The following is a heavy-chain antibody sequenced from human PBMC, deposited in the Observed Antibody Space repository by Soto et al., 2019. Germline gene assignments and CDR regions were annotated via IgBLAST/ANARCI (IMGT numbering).Heavy chain of an antibody. CDR1: GFTFSSYA. J-gene: IGHJ6*02. D-gene: IGHD3-10*01. V-gene: IGHV3-23*01. CDR3: AKGHVLLWFGEPINLVYGMDV. Sequence: PGGSLRLSCAASGFTFSSYAMSWVRQAPGKGLEWVSAISGSGGSTYYADSVKGRFTISRDNSKNTLYLQMNSLRAEDTAVYYCAKGHVLLWFGEPINLVYGMDVWGQGTTVTVSS. CDR2: ISGSGGST.